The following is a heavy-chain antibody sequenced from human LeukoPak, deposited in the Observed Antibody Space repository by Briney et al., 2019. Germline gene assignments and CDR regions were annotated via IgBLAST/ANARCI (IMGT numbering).Heavy chain of an antibody. Sequence: ASVKVSCKASGYTFTSYYMHWVRQAPGQGLEWMGIINPSGGSTSYAQKFQGRVTMTRDTSTSTVYMELSSLRSEDTAVYYCARAQGAYCSGGSCYEDWFDPWGQGTLVTVSS. J-gene: IGHJ5*02. CDR1: GYTFTSYY. CDR3: ARAQGAYCSGGSCYEDWFDP. V-gene: IGHV1-46*01. CDR2: INPSGGST. D-gene: IGHD2-15*01.